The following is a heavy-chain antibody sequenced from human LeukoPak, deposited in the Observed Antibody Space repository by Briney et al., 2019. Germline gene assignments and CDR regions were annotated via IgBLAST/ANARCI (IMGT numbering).Heavy chain of an antibody. V-gene: IGHV4-30-4*01. CDR3: AGAGGMLRYFDWLYP. CDR2: IYYSGST. J-gene: IGHJ5*02. Sequence: SQTLSLTCTVSGGSISSGDYYWSWIRQPPGEGLEWIGYIYYSGSTYYNPSLKSRVTISVDTSKNQFSLKLSSVTAADTAVYYCAGAGGMLRYFDWLYPWGQGTLVTVSS. CDR1: GGSISSGDYY. D-gene: IGHD3-9*01.